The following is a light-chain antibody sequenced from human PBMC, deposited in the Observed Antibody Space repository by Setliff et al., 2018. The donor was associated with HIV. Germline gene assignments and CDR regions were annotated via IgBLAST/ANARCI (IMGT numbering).Light chain of an antibody. Sequence: QSALAQPRSVSGSPGQSVTISCTGTSSDVGSYNRVSWYQQPPGTAPKLMIYEVNNRPSGVPDRFSGSKSGNTASLTTSGLQAEDEADYYCSSYTSISTYVFGTGTKVTVL. CDR3: SSYTSISTYV. V-gene: IGLV2-18*03. CDR1: SSDVGSYNR. J-gene: IGLJ1*01. CDR2: EVN.